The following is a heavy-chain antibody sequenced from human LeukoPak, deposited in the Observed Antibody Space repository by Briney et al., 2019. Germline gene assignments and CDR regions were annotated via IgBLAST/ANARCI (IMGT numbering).Heavy chain of an antibody. D-gene: IGHD4-17*01. CDR1: GFVFSNYW. J-gene: IGHJ4*02. V-gene: IGHV3-7*03. Sequence: GSLRLSCAASGFVFSNYWTTWVRQAPGKGLEWVASINDGGSGKYYVDSVKGRFTISRDNAQKSLYLEMHSLRAEDTAVYYCARAVTSTEGYWGQGTLVTVSS. CDR3: ARAVTSTEGY. CDR2: INDGGSGK.